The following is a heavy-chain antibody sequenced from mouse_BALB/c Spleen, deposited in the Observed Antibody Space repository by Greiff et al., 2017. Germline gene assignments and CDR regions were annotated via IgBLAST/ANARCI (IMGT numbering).Heavy chain of an antibody. Sequence: VQLKESGPGLVKPSQSLSLTCTVTGYSITSDYAWNWIRQFPGNKLEWMGYISYSGSTSYNPSLKSRISITRDTSKNQFFLQLNSVTTEDTATYYCARGQLGRGFAYWGQGTLVTVSA. D-gene: IGHD4-1*02. CDR2: ISYSGST. CDR3: ARGQLGRGFAY. CDR1: GYSITSDYA. J-gene: IGHJ3*01. V-gene: IGHV3-2*02.